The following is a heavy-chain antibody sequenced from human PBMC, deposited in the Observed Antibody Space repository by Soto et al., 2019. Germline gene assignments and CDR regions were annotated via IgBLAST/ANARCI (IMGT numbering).Heavy chain of an antibody. CDR1: SGSISSSNW. Sequence: SETLSLTCAVSSGSISSSNWWSWVRQPPGKGLDWIGEIYHSGSTNYNPSLKSRVTISVDKSKNQFSLKLSSVTAADTAVYYCARALYYDILTGYSYYYYMDVWGKGTTVTVSS. CDR3: ARALYYDILTGYSYYYYMDV. J-gene: IGHJ6*03. D-gene: IGHD3-9*01. CDR2: IYHSGST. V-gene: IGHV4-4*02.